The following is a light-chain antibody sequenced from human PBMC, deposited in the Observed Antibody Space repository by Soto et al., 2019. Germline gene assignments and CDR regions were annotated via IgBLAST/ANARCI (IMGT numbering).Light chain of an antibody. Sequence: IQLTQSPSSLSASVGDRVTITCRASQGIGSALAWYQQKPGKAPELLIYDASTLESGVPSRFSGSGSGTDFSLTINSLQTEDFATYYCQQFDDYFFTFGGGTEVEIK. CDR1: QGIGSA. V-gene: IGKV1D-13*01. CDR2: DAS. CDR3: QQFDDYFFT. J-gene: IGKJ4*01.